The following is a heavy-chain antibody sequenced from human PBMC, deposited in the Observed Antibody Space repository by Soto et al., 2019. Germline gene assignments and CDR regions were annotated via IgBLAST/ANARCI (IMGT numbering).Heavy chain of an antibody. CDR2: INPSGGST. J-gene: IGHJ6*02. V-gene: IGHV1-46*01. CDR3: ARVVRIAARPRYGVDV. Sequence: QVQLVQSGAEVKKPGASVKVSCKASGYTFTSYYMHWVRQAPGQGLEWMGIINPSGGSTSYAQKFQGRVTMTRDTSTSTVYMELSSLRSEDTAVYYCARVVRIAARPRYGVDVWGQGTTVTVSS. CDR1: GYTFTSYY. D-gene: IGHD6-6*01.